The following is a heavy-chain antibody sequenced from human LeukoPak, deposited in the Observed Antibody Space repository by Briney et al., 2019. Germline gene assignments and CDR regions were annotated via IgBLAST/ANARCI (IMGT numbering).Heavy chain of an antibody. Sequence: SVKVSCEASGGTFSSYAISWVRQAPGQGLEWMGRIIPILGIANYAQKFQGRVTITADKSTSTAYMELSSLRSEDTAVYYCAREVTMVRGEVGDYWGQGTLVTVSS. D-gene: IGHD3-10*01. J-gene: IGHJ4*02. V-gene: IGHV1-69*04. CDR3: AREVTMVRGEVGDY. CDR2: IIPILGIA. CDR1: GGTFSSYA.